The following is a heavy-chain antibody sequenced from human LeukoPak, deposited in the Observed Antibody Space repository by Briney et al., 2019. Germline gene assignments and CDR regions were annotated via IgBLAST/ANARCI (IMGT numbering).Heavy chain of an antibody. J-gene: IGHJ4*02. CDR2: VSENGDGT. V-gene: IGHV3-23*01. D-gene: IGHD1-1*01. CDR3: ARGWTTFHY. CDR1: GFTFNRYA. Sequence: PGGSLRLSCVASGFTFNRYAMSWVRQAPGKGLEWVASVSENGDGTMYPDSVKGRFTISRDNSRKTVLLEVNSLRVEDAATYYCARGWTTFHYWGQGALVTVSS.